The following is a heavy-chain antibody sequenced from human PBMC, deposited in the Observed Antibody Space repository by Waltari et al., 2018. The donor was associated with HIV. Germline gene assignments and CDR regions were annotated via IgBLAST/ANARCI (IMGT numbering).Heavy chain of an antibody. Sequence: VQSERAMKPPGASVKVSCKPQGYNFTSDGIRWLRLAPGQGFELVGWISAYNGNTNYAQKFRGLVTLTTDTSTSTAYMELRGLRHEDTAIYYCARDKGASDTYKAEYFQHWGRGTLVSVSA. CDR3: ARDKGASDTYKAEYFQH. CDR1: GYNFTSDG. CDR2: ISAYNGNT. D-gene: IGHD1-20*01. J-gene: IGHJ1*01. V-gene: IGHV1-18*01.